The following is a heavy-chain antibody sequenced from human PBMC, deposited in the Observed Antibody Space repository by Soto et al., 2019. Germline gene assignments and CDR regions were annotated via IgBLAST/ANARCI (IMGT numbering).Heavy chain of an antibody. D-gene: IGHD3-10*01. CDR3: ARDTYYYGSGSYSP. Sequence: PGGSLRLSCAASGFTFSSYSMNWVRQAPGKGLEWVSSISSSSSYIYYADSVKGRFTISRDNSKNSLYMQMNSLRAEDTAVHYCARDTYYYGSGSYSPWGQGTLVTVSS. CDR1: GFTFSSYS. V-gene: IGHV3-21*01. J-gene: IGHJ5*02. CDR2: ISSSSSYI.